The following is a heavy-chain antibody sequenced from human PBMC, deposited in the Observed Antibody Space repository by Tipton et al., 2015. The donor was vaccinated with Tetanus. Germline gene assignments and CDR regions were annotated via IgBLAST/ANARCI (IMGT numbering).Heavy chain of an antibody. CDR2: ISTSGTSK. CDR1: GFTFSNYA. J-gene: IGHJ5*02. D-gene: IGHD3-10*01. V-gene: IGHV3-23*01. CDR3: GTLVRGVLLTRVIEH. Sequence: SLRLSCVASGFTFSNYAMSWVRQAPGKGLEWVSGISTSGTSKYYAASVKGRFTFSRDNSNNMLYLQMNNLRAEDTAIYYCGTLVRGVLLTRVIEHWGQGTMVTVSS.